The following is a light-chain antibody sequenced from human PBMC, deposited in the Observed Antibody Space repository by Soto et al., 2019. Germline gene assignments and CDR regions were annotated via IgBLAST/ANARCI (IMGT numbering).Light chain of an antibody. CDR1: SSDVGSYNL. V-gene: IGLV2-23*01. CDR3: CSYAGSSTPYV. Sequence: QSALTQPASVSRSPGQSITICCTRTSSDVGSYNLVSWYQQHPGKAPKLMIYEGSKRPSGVSNRFSGSKSGNTASLTISGLQAEDEADYYCCSYAGSSTPYVFGTGTKVTVL. J-gene: IGLJ1*01. CDR2: EGS.